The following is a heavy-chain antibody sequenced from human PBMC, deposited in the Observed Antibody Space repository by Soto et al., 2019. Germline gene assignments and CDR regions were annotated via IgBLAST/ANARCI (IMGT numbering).Heavy chain of an antibody. CDR1: GGSISGYH. CDR2: IYYSGST. CDR3: ARDHPHSYGVYYFDY. J-gene: IGHJ4*02. V-gene: IGHV4-59*01. Sequence: SETLSLTCSVSGGSISGYHWSWIRQPPGKGLEWIGYIYYSGSTHYNPSLQNRVTISIDTSKNQVSLKVNSVTAADTAVYYCARDHPHSYGVYYFDYWGQGTPVTVSS. D-gene: IGHD5-18*01.